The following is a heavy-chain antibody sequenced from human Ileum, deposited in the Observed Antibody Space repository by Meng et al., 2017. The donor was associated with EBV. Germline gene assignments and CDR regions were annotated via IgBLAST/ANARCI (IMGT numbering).Heavy chain of an antibody. CDR3: ARADKVRFDY. J-gene: IGHJ4*02. Sequence: GRRQESGPGLVKPSGTLSLTCAASGGSMSSTNWWSWVRQPPGQGLEWIGEIYHSGSTNYNPSLKSRVSISVDKSKNQFSLKLSSVTAADTAVYYCARADKVRFDYWGQGTLVTVSS. V-gene: IGHV4-4*02. CDR2: IYHSGST. CDR1: GGSMSSTNW.